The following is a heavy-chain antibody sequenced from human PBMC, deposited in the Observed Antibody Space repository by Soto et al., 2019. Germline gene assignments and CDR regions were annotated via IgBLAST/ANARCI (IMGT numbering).Heavy chain of an antibody. CDR2: VYYSGST. V-gene: IGHV4-39*01. CDR3: ARLFLNYFDY. J-gene: IGHJ4*02. CDR1: GGSIGNTLYY. Sequence: SETLSLTCTVYGGSIGNTLYYWAWIRQPPGKGLEWIGSVYYSGSTYYSPSLKSRVTISVDTSKNQFSLKLSSVTAADTAVYYCARLFLNYFDYWGLGTLVTVSS.